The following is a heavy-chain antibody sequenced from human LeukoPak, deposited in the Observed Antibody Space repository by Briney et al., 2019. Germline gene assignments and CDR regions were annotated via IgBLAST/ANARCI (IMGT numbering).Heavy chain of an antibody. V-gene: IGHV4-61*10. J-gene: IGHJ4*02. CDR1: GGSISSGTYY. Sequence: KTSETLSLTCTVSGGSISSGTYYWSWIRQPAGKGLEWIGEIYHSGSTNYNPSLKSRVTISVDKSKNQFSLKLSSVTAADTAVYYCARVAVAQIYWGQGTLVTVSS. CDR3: ARVAVAQIY. D-gene: IGHD6-19*01. CDR2: IYHSGST.